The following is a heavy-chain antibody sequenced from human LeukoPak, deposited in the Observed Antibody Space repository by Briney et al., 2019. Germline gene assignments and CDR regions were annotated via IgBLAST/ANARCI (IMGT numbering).Heavy chain of an antibody. CDR1: GDSFSSYY. D-gene: IGHD3-10*01. V-gene: IGHV4-59*01. CDR2: VFYSGST. CDR3: ARVVDGVYGSWIDP. J-gene: IGHJ5*02. Sequence: SETLSLTCTVSGDSFSSYYWTWIRQPPGKGLEWIGYVFYSGSTKYNPSLKSRVTILADTSKKQVSLKVSSVTAADTAMYYCARVVDGVYGSWIDPWGQGTLVTVPS.